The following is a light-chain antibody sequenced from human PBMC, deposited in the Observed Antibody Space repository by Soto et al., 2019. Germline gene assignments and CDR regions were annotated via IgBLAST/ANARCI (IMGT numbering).Light chain of an antibody. J-gene: IGLJ2*01. CDR3: SSYTSSSTLVV. CDR2: DVS. Sequence: QSVLTQPASVSGSPGQSITISCTGTSSDVGGYNYVSWYQQHPGKAPKLMIYDVSNRPSGVSNRFSGSKSGNTASLTISGLQPEDEADSYCSSYTSSSTLVVFGGGPKLTVL. CDR1: SSDVGGYNY. V-gene: IGLV2-14*01.